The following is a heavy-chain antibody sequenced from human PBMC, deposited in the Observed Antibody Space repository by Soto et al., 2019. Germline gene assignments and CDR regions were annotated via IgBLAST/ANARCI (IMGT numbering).Heavy chain of an antibody. J-gene: IGHJ4*02. Sequence: KQSPTLSLTCAISGDSVSNNRAAWNWIRQSPSRGLEWLGRTYYRSKWYTDYAVSVQSRIAINPDTSKNQFSLLLDSVTPDDSALYYCARDLFKEVRSDYCDYWGQGTLVTVSS. CDR3: ARDLFKEVRSDYCDY. CDR1: GDSVSNNRAA. CDR2: TYYRSKWYT. V-gene: IGHV6-1*01.